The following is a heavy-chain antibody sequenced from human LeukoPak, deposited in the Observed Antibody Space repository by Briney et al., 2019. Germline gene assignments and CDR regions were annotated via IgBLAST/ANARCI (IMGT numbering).Heavy chain of an antibody. CDR2: ISTMSSTK. Sequence: GGSLRLSCAASGLTFSSYDMNWARQAPGKGLEWISYISTMSSTKYYADSVKGRFTISRDNAKNSLYLQMNSLRDEDTAVYYCARGKIGYYYGDYDGFWGQGSLVAVSS. CDR3: ARGKIGYYYGDYDGF. D-gene: IGHD4-17*01. J-gene: IGHJ4*02. V-gene: IGHV3-48*02. CDR1: GLTFSSYD.